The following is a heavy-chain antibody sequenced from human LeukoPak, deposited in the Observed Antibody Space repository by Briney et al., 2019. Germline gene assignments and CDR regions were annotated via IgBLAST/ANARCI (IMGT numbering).Heavy chain of an antibody. V-gene: IGHV3-53*01. CDR2: IYSGGNT. CDR1: GFIVSSNS. J-gene: IGHJ6*02. CDR3: ARENNFGSGMDV. Sequence: GGSLRLSCAAPGFIVSSNSMNWVRRAPGEGLQWVSAIYSGGNTYYADAVKGRFTISRDNSKNTLYLQMNSLSAEDTAVYYCARENNFGSGMDVWGQGTTVTVSS. D-gene: IGHD3-10*01.